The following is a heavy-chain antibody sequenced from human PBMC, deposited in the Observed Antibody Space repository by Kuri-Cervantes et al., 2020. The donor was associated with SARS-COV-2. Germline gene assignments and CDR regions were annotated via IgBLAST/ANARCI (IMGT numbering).Heavy chain of an antibody. CDR1: GGSITTYSYY. CDR2: LYYSGST. CDR3: VRGHIGVIPSPILGLGPHYYYYHMDV. Sequence: SETLSLTCTVSGGSITTYSYYWGWIRQPPGKGLEWIGSLYYSGSTYYNPSLKSRVTISIDTSKNQFSLRLSSVTAADTAVYYCVRGHIGVIPSPILGLGPHYYYYHMDVWGQGTTVTVSS. D-gene: IGHD3-16*01. V-gene: IGHV4-39*01. J-gene: IGHJ6*02.